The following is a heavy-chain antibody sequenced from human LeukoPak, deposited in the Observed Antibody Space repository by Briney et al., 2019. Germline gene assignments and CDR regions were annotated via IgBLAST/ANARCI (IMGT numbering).Heavy chain of an antibody. CDR1: GYTFTGYY. CDR3: AREAPVAAGSDAFDI. D-gene: IGHD6-19*01. Sequence: ASVKVSCKASGYTFTGYYMHWVRQAPGQGLELVGGINPNSGGTNYAQKLQGRVTMTTDTSTNTAYMEVRSLRSDDTAVYYCAREAPVAAGSDAFDIWGQGTMVTVSS. J-gene: IGHJ3*02. V-gene: IGHV1-2*02. CDR2: INPNSGGT.